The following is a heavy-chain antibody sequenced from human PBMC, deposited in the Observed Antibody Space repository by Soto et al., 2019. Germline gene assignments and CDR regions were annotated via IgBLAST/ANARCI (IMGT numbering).Heavy chain of an antibody. V-gene: IGHV3-11*06. CDR2: ISSSSSYT. CDR1: GFTFSDYY. J-gene: IGHJ4*02. CDR3: AKDRSNSWTFDY. D-gene: IGHD6-13*01. Sequence: GGSLRLSCAASGFTFSDYYMSWIRQAPGKGLEWVSYISSSSSYTNYADSVKGRFTISRDDSQNTLYLQLNSLRTEDTAVYYCAKDRSNSWTFDYWGQGTLVTVSS.